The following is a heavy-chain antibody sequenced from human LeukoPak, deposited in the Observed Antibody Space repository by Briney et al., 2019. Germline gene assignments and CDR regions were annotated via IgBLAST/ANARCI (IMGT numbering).Heavy chain of an antibody. D-gene: IGHD1-20*01. V-gene: IGHV1-18*01. CDR2: ISAYNGNT. CDR1: GYTFTNYG. Sequence: GASVKVSCKASGYTFTNYGVTWVRQAPGQGLEWMGWISAYNGNTNYAQKLQGRVTMTTDTSTSTAYMELRSLRSDDTAVYHCARPYNWNAFDIWGQGTVVTVSS. CDR3: ARPYNWNAFDI. J-gene: IGHJ3*02.